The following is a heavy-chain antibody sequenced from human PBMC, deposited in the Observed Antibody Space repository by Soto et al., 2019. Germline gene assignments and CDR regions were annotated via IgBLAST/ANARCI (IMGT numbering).Heavy chain of an antibody. Sequence: ETLSLTCAVSGVSFSGYYWSWIRQPPGKGLEWIGEINHSGSTNYNPSLKSRVTISVDTSKNQFSLKLSSVTAADTAVYYCARGLPIAARPYYYGMDVWGQGTTVTVSS. CDR3: ARGLPIAARPYYYGMDV. V-gene: IGHV4-34*01. CDR2: INHSGST. CDR1: GVSFSGYY. J-gene: IGHJ6*02. D-gene: IGHD6-6*01.